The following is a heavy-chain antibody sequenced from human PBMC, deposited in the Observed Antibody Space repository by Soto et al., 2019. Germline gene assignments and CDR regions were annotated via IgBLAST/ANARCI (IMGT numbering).Heavy chain of an antibody. CDR2: IYSSGST. V-gene: IGHV4-59*08. D-gene: IGHD6-25*01. Sequence: PSETLSLTCTVSGASINSRFWNWVRQPPGKGLEWIGKIYSSGSTTYNPSLKSRVTISIDTSKNQFSLNLNSVTAADTAVYYCARQTSAAQFDSWGQGTLVTVSS. CDR3: ARQTSAAQFDS. J-gene: IGHJ4*02. CDR1: GASINSRF.